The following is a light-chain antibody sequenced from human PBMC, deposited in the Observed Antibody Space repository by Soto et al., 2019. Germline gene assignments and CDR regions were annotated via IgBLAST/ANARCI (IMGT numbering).Light chain of an antibody. CDR2: GGT. CDR1: QTVSSGH. J-gene: IGKJ2*01. Sequence: VLTQSPATLSLSPGERATLSCRASQTVSSGHLAWYQQKPGQAPRLLISGGTSRATGIPDRFSGSGSGTDFTLTVSRLEPEDLAVYYCQQYVSSPYTFGQGTKVDIK. CDR3: QQYVSSPYT. V-gene: IGKV3-20*01.